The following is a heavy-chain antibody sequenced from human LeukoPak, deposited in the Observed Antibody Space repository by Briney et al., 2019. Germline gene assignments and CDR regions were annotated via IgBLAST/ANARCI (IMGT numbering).Heavy chain of an antibody. CDR1: GFTFSSYG. V-gene: IGHV3-30*18. Sequence: GGSLRLSCAASGFTFSSYGMHWVRQAPGKGLEWVAVISYDGSNKYYADSVKGRFTISRDNSKNTLYLQMNSLRAEDTAVYYCAKRGYDSSGYGFDYWGQGTLVTVSS. CDR3: AKRGYDSSGYGFDY. J-gene: IGHJ4*02. D-gene: IGHD3-22*01. CDR2: ISYDGSNK.